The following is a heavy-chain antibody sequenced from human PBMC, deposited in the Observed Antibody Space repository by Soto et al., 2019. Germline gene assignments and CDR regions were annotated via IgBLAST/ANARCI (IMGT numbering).Heavy chain of an antibody. CDR2: INPSGGST. CDR1: GYTFTSQY. D-gene: IGHD2-15*01. Sequence: ASVKVSCTASGYTFTSQYMHWVRQAPGQGLEWMGIINPSGGSTSYAQKFQGRVTMTRDTSTSTVYMELSSLRSEDTAVYYCARGYCSGGSCYNFDHWGQGTLVTVSS. CDR3: ARGYCSGGSCYNFDH. J-gene: IGHJ4*02. V-gene: IGHV1-46*01.